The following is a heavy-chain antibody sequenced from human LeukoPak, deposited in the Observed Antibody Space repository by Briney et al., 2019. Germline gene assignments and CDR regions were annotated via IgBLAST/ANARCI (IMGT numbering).Heavy chain of an antibody. J-gene: IGHJ4*02. CDR1: GGSISSYY. CDR2: IYYSGST. CDR3: ARRYSSGWIDY. V-gene: IGHV4-59*08. D-gene: IGHD6-19*01. Sequence: PSETLSLTCTVSGGSISSYYWSWIRQPAGKGLEWIGRIYYSGSTNYNPSLKSRVTISVDTSKNQFSLKLSSVTAADTAVYYCARRYSSGWIDYWGQGTLVTVSS.